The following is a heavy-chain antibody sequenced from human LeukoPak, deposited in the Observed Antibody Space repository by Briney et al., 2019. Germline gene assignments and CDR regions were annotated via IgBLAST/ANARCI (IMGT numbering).Heavy chain of an antibody. Sequence: ASVTVSCKASGYTFTSYAMHWVRQAPGQRLEWMGWINAGNGNTKYSQKFQGRVTITRDTSASTAYMELSSLRSEDTAVYYCAREMATISYYFDYWGQGTLVTVSS. V-gene: IGHV1-3*01. J-gene: IGHJ4*02. CDR2: INAGNGNT. CDR3: AREMATISYYFDY. CDR1: GYTFTSYA. D-gene: IGHD5-24*01.